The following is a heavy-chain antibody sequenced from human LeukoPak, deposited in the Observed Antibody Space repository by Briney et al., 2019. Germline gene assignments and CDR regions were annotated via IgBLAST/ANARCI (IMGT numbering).Heavy chain of an antibody. Sequence: SETLSLTCTVSSASITSSPYFWGWIRQSPGKGLEWIGYIYYSGSTNYNPSLKSRVTISVDTSKNQFSLKLSSVTAADTAVYYCAREDHGHYYFDYWGQGTLVTVSS. V-gene: IGHV4-61*01. J-gene: IGHJ4*02. CDR1: SASITSSPYF. D-gene: IGHD3/OR15-3a*01. CDR2: IYYSGST. CDR3: AREDHGHYYFDY.